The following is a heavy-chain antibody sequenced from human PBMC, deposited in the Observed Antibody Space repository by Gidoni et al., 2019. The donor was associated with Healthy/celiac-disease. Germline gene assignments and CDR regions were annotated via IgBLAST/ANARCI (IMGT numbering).Heavy chain of an antibody. CDR1: GFTFSNAW. V-gene: IGHV3-15*01. CDR3: TTDCGFGELDSF. Sequence: EVQLVESGGGLVKPGGSLRLSCAASGFTFSNAWMSWVRQAPGKGLEWVGRIKSKTDGGTTDYAAPVKGRFTISRDDSKNTLYLQMNSLKTEDTAVYYCTTDCGFGELDSFWGQGTLVTVSS. CDR2: IKSKTDGGTT. J-gene: IGHJ4*02. D-gene: IGHD3-10*01.